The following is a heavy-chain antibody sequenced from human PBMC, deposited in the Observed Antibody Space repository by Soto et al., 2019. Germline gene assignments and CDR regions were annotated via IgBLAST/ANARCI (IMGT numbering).Heavy chain of an antibody. Sequence: EVQLVETGGGLIQPGGSLRLSCAASGFTVSSNYMSWVRQAPGKGLEWVSVIYSGGSTYYADSVKGRFTISRDNSKNTLYLQMNSLRAEDTAVYYCARDGISVYRGGMDVWGQGTTVTVS. V-gene: IGHV3-53*02. CDR3: ARDGISVYRGGMDV. CDR2: IYSGGST. D-gene: IGHD2-8*01. J-gene: IGHJ6*02. CDR1: GFTVSSNY.